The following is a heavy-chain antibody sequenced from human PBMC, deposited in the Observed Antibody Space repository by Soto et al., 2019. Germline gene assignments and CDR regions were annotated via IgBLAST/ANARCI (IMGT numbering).Heavy chain of an antibody. V-gene: IGHV4-39*01. D-gene: IGHD1-1*01. CDR2: IYYNGNT. J-gene: IGHJ4*02. Sequence: QLQLQESGPGLVKPSETLSLTCTVSVGSISSSPYYWAWIRQPPGKGLQWIGNIYYNGNTFYNPSLRSRVTISIDTSKSQFSLGLSSVTASDTAVYYCARHGPLTNNWNQLNCWGQGTLVTVSS. CDR1: VGSISSSPYY. CDR3: ARHGPLTNNWNQLNC.